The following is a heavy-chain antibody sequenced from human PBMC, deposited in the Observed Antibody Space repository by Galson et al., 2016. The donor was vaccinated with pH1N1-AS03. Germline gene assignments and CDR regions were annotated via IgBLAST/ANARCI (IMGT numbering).Heavy chain of an antibody. CDR1: GFIFTHHS. Sequence: SLRLSCAASGFIFTHHSMHWVRQAPGKGLEWVAVMSYEGTTTYYADSVKGRFTISRDNSKNTLYLQMNSLRTEDTALYYCAREEGGFGSNWLQTDAFDFWGQGTMVTVSS. CDR2: MSYEGTTT. D-gene: IGHD6-13*01. CDR3: AREEGGFGSNWLQTDAFDF. J-gene: IGHJ3*01. V-gene: IGHV3-30-3*01.